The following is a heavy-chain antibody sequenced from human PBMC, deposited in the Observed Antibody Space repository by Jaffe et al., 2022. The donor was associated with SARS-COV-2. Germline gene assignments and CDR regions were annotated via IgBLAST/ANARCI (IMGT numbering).Heavy chain of an antibody. CDR3: ARQYCTTGGCSNANWFDP. CDR2: ICRSGST. CDR1: DFSVSSGHF. Sequence: QVQLQESGPGLLKPSETLSLTCTVSDFSVSSGHFWGWIRQPPGNGLEWIASICRSGSTYYNPSLKSRITISLDTSNNQLSLKLSSVTASDTALYWCARQYCTTGGCSNANWFDPWGQGTLVTVSS. J-gene: IGHJ5*02. D-gene: IGHD2-8*01. V-gene: IGHV4-38-2*02.